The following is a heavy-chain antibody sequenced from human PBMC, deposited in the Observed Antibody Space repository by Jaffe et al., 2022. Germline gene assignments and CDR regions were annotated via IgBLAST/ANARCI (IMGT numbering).Heavy chain of an antibody. V-gene: IGHV4-61*02. J-gene: IGHJ4*02. CDR3: ARDGVGATYDY. D-gene: IGHD1-26*01. Sequence: QVQLQESGPGLVKPSQTLSLTCTVSGGSISSGSYYWSWIRQPAGKGLEWIGRIYTSGSTNYNPSLKSRVTISVDTSKNQFSLKLSSVTAADTAVYYCARDGVGATYDYWGQGTLVTVSS. CDR2: IYTSGST. CDR1: GGSISSGSYY.